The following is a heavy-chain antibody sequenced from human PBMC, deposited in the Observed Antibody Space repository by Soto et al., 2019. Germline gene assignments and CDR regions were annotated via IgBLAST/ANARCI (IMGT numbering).Heavy chain of an antibody. CDR3: AEGSSNYYYGMDV. D-gene: IGHD6-13*01. J-gene: IGHJ6*02. V-gene: IGHV4-4*02. Sequence: SETLSLTCAVSGVSISSSNWWSWVRQPPGKGLEWIGEIYHSGSTNYNPSLKSRVTISVDKSKNQFSLKLSSVTAADTAVYYCAEGSSNYYYGMDVWGQGTTVTVSS. CDR1: GVSISSSNW. CDR2: IYHSGST.